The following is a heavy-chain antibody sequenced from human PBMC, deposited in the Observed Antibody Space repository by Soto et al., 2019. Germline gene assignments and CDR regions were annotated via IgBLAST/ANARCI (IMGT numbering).Heavy chain of an antibody. CDR3: AGANVLLWFGELSFYYYYGMDV. CDR2: ISYDGSNK. D-gene: IGHD3-10*01. CDR1: GFTFSSYA. J-gene: IGHJ6*02. Sequence: GGSLRLSCAASGFTFSSYAMHWVRQVPGKGLEWVAVISYDGSNKYYADSVKGRFTISRDNSKNTLYLQMNSLRAEDTAVYYCAGANVLLWFGELSFYYYYGMDVWGQGTTVTVSS. V-gene: IGHV3-30-3*01.